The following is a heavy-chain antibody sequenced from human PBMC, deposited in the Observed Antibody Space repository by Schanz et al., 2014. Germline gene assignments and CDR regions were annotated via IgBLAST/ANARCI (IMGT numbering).Heavy chain of an antibody. V-gene: IGHV3-30-3*02. CDR1: GFTFSSYA. CDR2: ISYDGSTK. CDR3: AKEESPPSLVDY. J-gene: IGHJ4*02. Sequence: QVQLVESGGGVVQPGRSLRLSCTASGFTFSSYAMHWVRQAPGKGLEWVAVISYDGSTKYYADSVKGRFTISRDNSKNTVYLQMNSLRAEDTAVYYCAKEESPPSLVDYWGQGTRVTVSS.